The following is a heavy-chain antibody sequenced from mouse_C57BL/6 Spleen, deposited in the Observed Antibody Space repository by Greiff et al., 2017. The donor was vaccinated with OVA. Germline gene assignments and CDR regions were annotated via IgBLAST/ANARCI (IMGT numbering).Heavy chain of an antibody. CDR1: GFSLTSYG. CDR3: AKNRGDYYGSSHWYFDV. J-gene: IGHJ1*03. D-gene: IGHD1-1*01. Sequence: QVQLQQSGPGLVQPSQSLSITCTVSGFSLTSYGVHWVRQSPGKGLEWLGVIWRGGSTDYNAAFMSRLSITKDNSKSQVFFKMNSLQADDTAIYYCAKNRGDYYGSSHWYFDVWGTGTTVTVSS. CDR2: IWRGGST. V-gene: IGHV2-5*01.